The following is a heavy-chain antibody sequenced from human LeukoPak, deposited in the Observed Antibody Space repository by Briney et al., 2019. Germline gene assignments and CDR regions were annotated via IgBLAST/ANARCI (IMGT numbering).Heavy chain of an antibody. V-gene: IGHV4-34*01. CDR3: ARVDRKAVGH. CDR2: INHSGST. Sequence: AETLSLTCAVYGGSFSGYYWSWIRQPPGKGLEWIGEINHSGSTNYSPSLTSRVTISVDTPKNQFSLKLSSVTAADTAVYYCARVDRKAVGHWGQGTLVTVSS. J-gene: IGHJ5*02. D-gene: IGHD2-15*01. CDR1: GGSFSGYY.